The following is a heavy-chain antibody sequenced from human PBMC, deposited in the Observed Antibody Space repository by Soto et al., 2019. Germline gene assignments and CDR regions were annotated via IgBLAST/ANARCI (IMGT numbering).Heavy chain of an antibody. J-gene: IGHJ4*02. CDR1: GYSSTSYW. Sequence: GESLKISCKGSGYSSTSYWIGWVRQMPGKGLEWMGIIYPGDSDTRYSPSFQGQVTISADKSISTAYLQWNSLKASDTAMYYCARHSYGSGSKPYYWGQGTLVTVSS. V-gene: IGHV5-51*01. CDR2: IYPGDSDT. CDR3: ARHSYGSGSKPYY. D-gene: IGHD3-10*01.